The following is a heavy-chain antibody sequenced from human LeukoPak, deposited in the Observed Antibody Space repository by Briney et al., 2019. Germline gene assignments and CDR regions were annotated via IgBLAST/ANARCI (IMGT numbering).Heavy chain of an antibody. Sequence: PGRSLRLSCAASGFTFSSYGMHWVRQAPGKGLEWVAVISYDGSNKYYADSVKGRFTISRDNSKNTLYLQMNSLRAEDTAVYYCAKPSGSLTSFDYWGQGTLVTVSS. D-gene: IGHD3-10*01. V-gene: IGHV3-30*18. CDR2: ISYDGSNK. CDR3: AKPSGSLTSFDY. CDR1: GFTFSSYG. J-gene: IGHJ4*02.